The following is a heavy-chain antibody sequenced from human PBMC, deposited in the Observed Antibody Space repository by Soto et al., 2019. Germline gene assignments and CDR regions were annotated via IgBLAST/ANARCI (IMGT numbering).Heavy chain of an antibody. CDR1: GGSISSYY. D-gene: IGHD4-17*01. J-gene: IGHJ6*03. CDR2: IYYSGNT. Sequence: SETLSLTCSVSGGSISSYYWTWIRQPPGKGLEWIGYIYYSGNTNYNSSLKSRVTISVDTSKNQFSLKLSSVTAADTAVYFCARVPVTNYYYYTDVWGKGTTVTVSS. CDR3: ARVPVTNYYYYTDV. V-gene: IGHV4-59*01.